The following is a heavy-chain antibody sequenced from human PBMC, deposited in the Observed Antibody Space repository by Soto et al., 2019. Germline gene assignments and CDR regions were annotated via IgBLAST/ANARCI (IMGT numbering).Heavy chain of an antibody. CDR1: GGSISSSSYY. CDR2: IYYSGST. D-gene: IGHD3-3*01. Sequence: PSETLSLTCTVSGGSISSSSYYWGWIRQPPGKGLEWIGSIYYSGSTYYNPSLKSRVTISVDTSKNQFSLKLSSVTAADTAVYYCASLFLEWLLSFDYWGQGTLVTVSS. V-gene: IGHV4-39*01. J-gene: IGHJ4*02. CDR3: ASLFLEWLLSFDY.